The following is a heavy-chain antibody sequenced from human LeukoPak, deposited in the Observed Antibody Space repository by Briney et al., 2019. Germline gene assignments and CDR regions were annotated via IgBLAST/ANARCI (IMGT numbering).Heavy chain of an antibody. CDR2: INSDGSST. CDR1: GFTFSSYW. J-gene: IGHJ5*02. D-gene: IGHD5-18*01. V-gene: IGHV3-74*01. CDR3: ARDLAFGYSQNLFDP. Sequence: TGGSLRLSCAASGFTFSSYWMHWVRQAPGKGLVWVSRINSDGSSTSYADSVKGRFTISRDNAKNTLYLQMNSLRAEDTAVYYCARDLAFGYSQNLFDPWGQGTLVTVSS.